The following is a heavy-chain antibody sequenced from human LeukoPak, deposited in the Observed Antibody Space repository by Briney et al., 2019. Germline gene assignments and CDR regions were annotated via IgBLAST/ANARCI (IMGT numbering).Heavy chain of an antibody. Sequence: GGSLRLSCAASGFTFSSYWMHWVRQAPGKGLEWLSRINSDGYSISYADSVKGRFTISRDNAKNTLYLQMNILRAEDTAMYYCARAIAVAGTDSWGQGTLVTVSS. CDR2: INSDGYSI. CDR1: GFTFSSYW. J-gene: IGHJ4*02. CDR3: ARAIAVAGTDS. V-gene: IGHV3-74*01. D-gene: IGHD6-19*01.